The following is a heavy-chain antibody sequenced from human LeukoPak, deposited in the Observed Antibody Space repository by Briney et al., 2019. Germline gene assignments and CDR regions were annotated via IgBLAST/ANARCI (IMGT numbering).Heavy chain of an antibody. V-gene: IGHV3-23*01. D-gene: IGHD3-3*01. Sequence: GGSLKLSCAASGFTVSSNYMSWVRQAPGKGLEWVSAISGSGGSTYYADSVKGRFTISRDNSKNTLYLQMNSLRAEDTAVYYCASWAGNTQSDSWSGPFDYWGQGTLVTVSS. CDR2: ISGSGGST. J-gene: IGHJ4*02. CDR1: GFTVSSNY. CDR3: ASWAGNTQSDSWSGPFDY.